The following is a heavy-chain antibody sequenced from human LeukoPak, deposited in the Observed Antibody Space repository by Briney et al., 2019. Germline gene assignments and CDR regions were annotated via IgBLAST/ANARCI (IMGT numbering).Heavy chain of an antibody. Sequence: SETLSLTCSVSGASISRSTYYWGWVRQPPGKGLEWIGSVFHTGTAYYNPSLRSRVTISVDTSKNQFSLKLSFVTAADTAVYYCTKNDVGDYGTWGQGTLVIVSS. J-gene: IGHJ5*02. V-gene: IGHV4-39*01. CDR2: VFHTGTA. D-gene: IGHD4-17*01. CDR1: GASISRSTYY. CDR3: TKNDVGDYGT.